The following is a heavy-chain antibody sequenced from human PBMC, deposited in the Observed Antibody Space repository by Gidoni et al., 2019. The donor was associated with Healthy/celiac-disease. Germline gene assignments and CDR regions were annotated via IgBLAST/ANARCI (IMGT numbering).Heavy chain of an antibody. CDR3: ARDQADSGVRARRQGRFDP. D-gene: IGHD7-27*01. CDR1: GFTFSSYS. J-gene: IGHJ5*02. Sequence: EVQLVESGGGLVQPGWSLRLSCAASGFTFSSYSMNWVRRAPGKGLAWVSYISSSSSTIDYADAVKGRFTISRDNAKNSLYLQRNSLRAEDTAVYYCARDQADSGVRARRQGRFDPWGQGTLVTVSS. V-gene: IGHV3-48*01. CDR2: ISSSSSTI.